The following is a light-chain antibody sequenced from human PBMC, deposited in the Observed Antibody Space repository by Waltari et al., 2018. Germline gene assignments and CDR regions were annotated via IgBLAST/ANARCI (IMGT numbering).Light chain of an antibody. CDR3: QQRSNWPPFT. J-gene: IGKJ4*01. CDR2: DAA. CDR1: QSVSSY. Sequence: EIVLTQSPATLSLSPGERATLSCRASQSVSSYLAWYQQKPGQAPRLLIYDAADRATGIPARFRGSGSGTDFTLTISSLEPEDFAVYYCQQRSNWPPFTFGGGTKVEIK. V-gene: IGKV3-11*01.